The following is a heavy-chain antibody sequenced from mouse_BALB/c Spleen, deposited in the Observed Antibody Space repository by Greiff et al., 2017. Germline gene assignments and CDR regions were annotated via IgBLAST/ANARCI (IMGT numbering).Heavy chain of an antibody. CDR2: ISSGGSYT. CDR1: GFTFSSYA. V-gene: IGHV5-9-3*01. J-gene: IGHJ2*01. D-gene: IGHD2-4*01. CDR3: ARQGYDYDGYYFDY. Sequence: EVKLVESGGGLVKPGGSLKLSCAASGFTFSSYAMSWVRQTPEKRLEWVATISSGGSYTYYPDSVKGRFTISRDNAKNTLYLQMSSLRSEDTAMYYCARQGYDYDGYYFDYWGQGTTLTVSS.